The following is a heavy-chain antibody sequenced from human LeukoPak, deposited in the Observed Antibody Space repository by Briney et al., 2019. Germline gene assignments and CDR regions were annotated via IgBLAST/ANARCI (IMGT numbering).Heavy chain of an antibody. Sequence: GGSLRLSCAASGCTFSSDWMSWVRQAPGKGLEWVANIKQDGSEKYYVDSVKGGVSISRENAENSLYLQMNSLRAEDTAVYYCARAYYDSSGYYYVYFDYWGQGTLVTVSS. J-gene: IGHJ4*02. CDR3: ARAYYDSSGYYYVYFDY. CDR1: GCTFSSDW. D-gene: IGHD3-22*01. V-gene: IGHV3-7*01. CDR2: IKQDGSEK.